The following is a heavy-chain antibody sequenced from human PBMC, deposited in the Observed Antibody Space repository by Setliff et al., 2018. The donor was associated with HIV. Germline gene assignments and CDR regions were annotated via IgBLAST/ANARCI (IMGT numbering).Heavy chain of an antibody. CDR3: ASRAGGDF. CDR1: GGSISSNNYF. J-gene: IGHJ3*01. D-gene: IGHD3-10*01. CDR2: LYPSGST. Sequence: SETLSLTCTVSGGSISSNNYFWSWIRQPAGKGLEWIGHLYPSGSTNYNPSLKSRVTISVDTSKNQFSLNLSSVTAADTAVYYCASRAGGDFWGQGTMVTVSS. V-gene: IGHV4-61*09.